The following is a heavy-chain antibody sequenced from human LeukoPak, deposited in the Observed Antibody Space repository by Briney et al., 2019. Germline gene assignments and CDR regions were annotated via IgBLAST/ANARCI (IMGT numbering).Heavy chain of an antibody. CDR1: GGTFRNYG. D-gene: IGHD5-18*01. CDR3: AREESLRGYSYGPDDF. Sequence: SVKVSCKASGGTFRNYGFNWVRQAPGQGLEWMGGILPIFGTANYAQKLQGRVTMTTDTSTSTAYMELRSLRSDDTAVYYCAREESLRGYSYGPDDFWGQGTLVTVSS. J-gene: IGHJ4*02. V-gene: IGHV1-69*05. CDR2: ILPIFGTA.